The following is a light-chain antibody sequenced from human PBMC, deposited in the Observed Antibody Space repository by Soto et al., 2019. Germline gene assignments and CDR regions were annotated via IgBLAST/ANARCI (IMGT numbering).Light chain of an antibody. J-gene: IGKJ3*01. Sequence: DIQMTQSPSSLSASVGDRVTITCQASQDISNYLNWYQQKPGKAPKLLMSDASILETGVPSRFSVLGSGTDFSFPISGLQPEDIATYYCQQYDTLPPTFGPGTKVDLK. CDR2: DAS. CDR1: QDISNY. V-gene: IGKV1-33*01. CDR3: QQYDTLPPT.